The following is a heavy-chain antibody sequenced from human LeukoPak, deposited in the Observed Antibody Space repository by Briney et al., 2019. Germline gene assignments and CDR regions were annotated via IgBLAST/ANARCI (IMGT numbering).Heavy chain of an antibody. D-gene: IGHD6-19*01. J-gene: IGHJ4*02. Sequence: GGSLRLSCVASGFTFSSYAMSWVRQAPGKGLEWVSAISGSGGSTYYADSVKGRFTISRDNSKNTLYLQMNSLRAEDTAVYYCARDLLGSSGWGNFDYWGQGTLVTVSS. CDR2: ISGSGGST. CDR1: GFTFSSYA. V-gene: IGHV3-23*01. CDR3: ARDLLGSSGWGNFDY.